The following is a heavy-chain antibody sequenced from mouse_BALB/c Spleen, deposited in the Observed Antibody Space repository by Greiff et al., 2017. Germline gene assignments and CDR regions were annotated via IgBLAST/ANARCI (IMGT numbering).Heavy chain of an antibody. CDR1: GFNFKDTY. CDR3: ANVMDY. CDR2: IDPANGNT. V-gene: IGHV14-3*02. Sequence: EVQLQQSGAELVKPGASVKLSCTASGFNFKDTYMHWVKQRPEQGLEWIGRIDPANGNTKYDPKFQGKATITADTSSNTAYLQLSSLTSEDTAVYYCANVMDYWGQGTSVTVSS. J-gene: IGHJ4*01.